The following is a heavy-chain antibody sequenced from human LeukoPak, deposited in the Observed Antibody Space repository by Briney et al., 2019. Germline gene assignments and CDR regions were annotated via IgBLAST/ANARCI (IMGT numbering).Heavy chain of an antibody. CDR2: IYYCGST. J-gene: IGHJ4*02. CDR3: ARGYSSSWYFDY. V-gene: IGHV4-59*01. CDR1: GGSISSYY. Sequence: SETLSLTCTVSGGSISSYYWSWIRQPPGKGLEWIGYIYYCGSTNYNPSLKSRVTISVDTSKNQFSLKLSSVTAADTAVYYCARGYSSSWYFDYWGQGTLVTVSS. D-gene: IGHD6-13*01.